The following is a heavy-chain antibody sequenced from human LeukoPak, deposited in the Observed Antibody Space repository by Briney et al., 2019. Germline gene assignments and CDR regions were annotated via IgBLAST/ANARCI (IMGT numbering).Heavy chain of an antibody. D-gene: IGHD6-19*01. J-gene: IGHJ4*02. CDR1: GYTFTRYG. V-gene: IGHV1-18*01. Sequence: ASVKVSCKASGYTFTRYGINWVRQAPGQGLEWMGWISAYNGDTNYAQKLQGRVTMTTDTSTSTAYMELRSLRSDDTAVYYCARDDGAVAGISFDYWGQGTLVTVSS. CDR2: ISAYNGDT. CDR3: ARDDGAVAGISFDY.